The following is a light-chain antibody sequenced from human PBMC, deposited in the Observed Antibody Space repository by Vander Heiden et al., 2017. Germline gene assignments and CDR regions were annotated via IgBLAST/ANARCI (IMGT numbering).Light chain of an antibody. CDR1: NIGSKS. V-gene: IGLV3-21*02. Sequence: SYVLTQPPSVSVAPGQTARITCGGNNIGSKSVHWYQQKPGQAPVLLVYDDSDRPSGIPARFSGSNSGNTATLTISRVEAGDEADYYCQVWDRSSDHVVFGGGTKLTVL. J-gene: IGLJ2*01. CDR3: QVWDRSSDHVV. CDR2: DDS.